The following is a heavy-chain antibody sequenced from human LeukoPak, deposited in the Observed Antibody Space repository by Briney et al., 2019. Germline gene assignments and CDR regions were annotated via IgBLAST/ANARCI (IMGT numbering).Heavy chain of an antibody. CDR2: IYSGGST. D-gene: IGHD4-17*01. CDR3: ARRAGEYSHPYDY. J-gene: IGHJ4*02. V-gene: IGHV3-53*01. Sequence: GGSLRLSCAASGFAVSSNYMSWVRQAPGKGLEWVSVIYSGGSTYYADSVKGRFTISRDNSKSTLYIQMNSLRAEDTAVYYCARRAGEYSHPYDYWGQGTLVTVSS. CDR1: GFAVSSNY.